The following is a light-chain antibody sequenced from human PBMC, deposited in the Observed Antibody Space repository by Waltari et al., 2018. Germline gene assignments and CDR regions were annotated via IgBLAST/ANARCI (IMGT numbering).Light chain of an antibody. J-gene: IGLJ1*01. CDR2: EVT. V-gene: IGLV2-14*01. CDR3: SSYTSSSTLV. CDR1: SSDVGGYNY. Sequence: QSALSQPASVSGSPGQSITISCTGTSSDVGGYNYVSWYQQHPGKAPKLMIYEVTNRPSGVSNRFSGSKSGNTASLTISGLQADDEADYYCSSYTSSSTLVFATGTKVTVL.